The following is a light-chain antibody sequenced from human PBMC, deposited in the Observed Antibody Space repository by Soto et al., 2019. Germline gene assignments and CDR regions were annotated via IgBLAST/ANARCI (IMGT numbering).Light chain of an antibody. Sequence: IQMTPSPSSLSASVGDRVTITCRASQSINSYLNWYQQKPGKAPKLLIYAASSLQSGVPSRFSGSGSGTDFTLTISSLQPEDFATYYCQQSYSTPRTFGQGTKVDIK. CDR3: QQSYSTPRT. CDR1: QSINSY. CDR2: AAS. J-gene: IGKJ1*01. V-gene: IGKV1-39*01.